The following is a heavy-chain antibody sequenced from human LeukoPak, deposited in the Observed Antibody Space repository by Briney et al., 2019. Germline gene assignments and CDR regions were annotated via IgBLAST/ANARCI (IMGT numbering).Heavy chain of an antibody. J-gene: IGHJ6*03. D-gene: IGHD6-6*01. V-gene: IGHV3-21*04. CDR3: AKSGRVRSSARDYYYMDV. Sequence: PGGSLRLSCTASGFTFSSYSMNWVRQAPGKGLEWVSYISSSSSNIFYADPFKGRFTISRDNAQNSLYLQMNSLRAEDTAVYYCAKSGRVRSSARDYYYMDVWGKGTTVTVSS. CDR2: ISSSSSNI. CDR1: GFTFSSYS.